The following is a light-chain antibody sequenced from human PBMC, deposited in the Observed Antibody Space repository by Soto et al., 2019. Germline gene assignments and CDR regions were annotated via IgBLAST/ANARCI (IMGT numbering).Light chain of an antibody. J-gene: IGLJ1*01. V-gene: IGLV2-14*01. CDR1: SSDVGGHDY. CDR2: DVR. CDR3: ASYTSSSTDV. Sequence: QSALTQPASVSGSPGQSITISCTGSSSDVGGHDYVSWYQQHPGKAPKLMIYDVRTRPSGVSGRFSGSKSANTASLTISGLQAEDEADYYCASYTSSSTDVFGTGTKLTVL.